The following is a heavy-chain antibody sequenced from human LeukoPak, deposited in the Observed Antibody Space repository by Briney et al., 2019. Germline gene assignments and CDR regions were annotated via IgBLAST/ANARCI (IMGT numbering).Heavy chain of an antibody. CDR2: IYTSGST. J-gene: IGHJ6*03. Sequence: NSSETLSLTCTVSGGSISSYYWSWIRQPPGKGLEWIGYIYTSGSTNYNPSLKSRVTISVDTSKNQFSLKLSSVTAADTAVYYCASVFPDCSSTSCDSYYYYYMDVWGKGTTVTVSS. V-gene: IGHV4-4*09. CDR3: ASVFPDCSSTSCDSYYYYYMDV. D-gene: IGHD2-2*01. CDR1: GGSISSYY.